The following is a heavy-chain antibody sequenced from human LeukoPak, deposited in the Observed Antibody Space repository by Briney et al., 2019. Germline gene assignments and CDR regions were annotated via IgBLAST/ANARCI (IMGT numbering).Heavy chain of an antibody. CDR3: ARVSRFLEWLFAPGAFDI. Sequence: GGSLRLSCAASGFTFDDYGMSWVRQAPGKGLEWVSGINWNGGSTGYADSVKGRFTISRDTAKNSLYLQMNSLRAEDTALYYCARVSRFLEWLFAPGAFDIWGQGTMVTVSS. V-gene: IGHV3-20*04. D-gene: IGHD3-3*01. CDR2: INWNGGST. CDR1: GFTFDDYG. J-gene: IGHJ3*02.